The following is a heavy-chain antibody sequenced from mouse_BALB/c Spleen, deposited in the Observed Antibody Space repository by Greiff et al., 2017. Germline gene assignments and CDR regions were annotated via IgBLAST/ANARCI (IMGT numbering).Heavy chain of an antibody. CDR2: ISYSGST. J-gene: IGHJ3*01. Sequence: EVKLMESGPGLVKPSQSLSLTCTVTGYSITSDYAWNWIRQFPGNKLELMGYISYSGSTSYNPSLKSRISITRDPSKNQFVLQLNSVTTEDTATYYCARLAYWGQGTLVTVSA. CDR1: GYSITSDYA. CDR3: ARLAY. V-gene: IGHV3-2*02.